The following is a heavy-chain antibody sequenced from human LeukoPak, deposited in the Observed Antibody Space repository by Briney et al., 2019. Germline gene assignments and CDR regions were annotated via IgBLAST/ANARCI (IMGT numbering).Heavy chain of an antibody. CDR1: GFTFSSYS. Sequence: PGGSLRLSCAASGFTFSSYSMNWVRQAPGKGLEWVSSISSSSSYIYYADSVKGRFTISRDNAKNSLYLQMNSLRAEDTAVYYCARDFSTSGAPDYWGQGTLVTVSS. CDR3: ARDFSTSGAPDY. J-gene: IGHJ4*02. D-gene: IGHD6-19*01. CDR2: ISSSSSYI. V-gene: IGHV3-21*01.